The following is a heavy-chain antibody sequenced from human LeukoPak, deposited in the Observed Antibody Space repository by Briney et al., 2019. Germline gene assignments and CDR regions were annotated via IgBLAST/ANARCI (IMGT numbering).Heavy chain of an antibody. CDR1: GFTFSSFG. CDR2: IRYDGSNK. Sequence: PGGSLRLSCAASGFTFSSFGMHWVRQAPGKGLEWVAFIRYDGSNKYYADSVKGRFTISRDNSKDTLYLQMNSLRAEDTAVYYCAKGPVDYGGPSWLFDYWGQGTLVTVSS. D-gene: IGHD4-23*01. V-gene: IGHV3-30*02. J-gene: IGHJ4*02. CDR3: AKGPVDYGGPSWLFDY.